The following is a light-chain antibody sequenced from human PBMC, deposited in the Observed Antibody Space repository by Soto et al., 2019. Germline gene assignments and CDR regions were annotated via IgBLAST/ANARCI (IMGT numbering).Light chain of an antibody. CDR2: SNN. Sequence: QSVLTQPPSASESPAQRVTISCSGSSSNVGSNAVNWYQQLPGTAPTLLIYSNNERLSGVPDRFSGSKSGTSASLAISGLQSEDEADYYCATWDDSLNGYVFGTGTKVTVL. CDR3: ATWDDSLNGYV. V-gene: IGLV1-44*01. J-gene: IGLJ1*01. CDR1: SSNVGSNA.